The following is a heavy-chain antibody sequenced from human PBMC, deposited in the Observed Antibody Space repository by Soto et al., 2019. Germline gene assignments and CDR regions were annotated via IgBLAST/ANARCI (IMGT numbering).Heavy chain of an antibody. CDR3: ARGYYGDPPALDY. CDR2: IKTDGSFS. CDR1: GFTFSSYY. D-gene: IGHD4-17*01. Sequence: EVQLVESGGGLVQPGGSLRLSCAASGFTFSSYYMHWVRQAPGKGLVWISRIKTDGSFSSYADSVKGRFTISRDNAKNTLFLQMNSLRDDDTVVYYCARGYYGDPPALDYWGQGTLVSVSS. V-gene: IGHV3-74*01. J-gene: IGHJ4*02.